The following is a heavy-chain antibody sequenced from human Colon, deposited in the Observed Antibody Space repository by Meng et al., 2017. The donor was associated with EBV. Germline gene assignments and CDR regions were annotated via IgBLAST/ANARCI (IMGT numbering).Heavy chain of an antibody. Sequence: QVQRQESGPGLVKPSGTLSLPCAASGDSISNNWWSWVRQPPGKGLEWIGEIYHSGTTNYNPSLRSRVTISVDKSKNQFSLQLTSVTAADTAVYYCARNGDYNPGLYWGQGTLVTVSS. CDR1: GDSISNNW. CDR2: IYHSGTT. J-gene: IGHJ4*02. D-gene: IGHD4-17*01. V-gene: IGHV4-4*02. CDR3: ARNGDYNPGLY.